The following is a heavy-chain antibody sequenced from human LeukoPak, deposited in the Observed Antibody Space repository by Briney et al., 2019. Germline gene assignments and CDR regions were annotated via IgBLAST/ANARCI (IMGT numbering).Heavy chain of an antibody. CDR2: ISSSSSSYT. Sequence: GGSLRLSCAASGFTFSDYYMSWIRQAPGKGLEWVSYISSSSSSYTKYADSVKGRFTISRDNAKNSLHLQMNSLRAEDTAVYYCASSLTPGDGYNSRPFDYWGQGTLVTVSS. V-gene: IGHV3-11*06. CDR1: GFTFSDYY. J-gene: IGHJ4*02. D-gene: IGHD5-24*01. CDR3: ASSLTPGDGYNSRPFDY.